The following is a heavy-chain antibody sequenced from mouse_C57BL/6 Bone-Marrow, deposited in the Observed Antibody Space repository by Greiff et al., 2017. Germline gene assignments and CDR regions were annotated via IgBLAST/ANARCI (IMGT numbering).Heavy chain of an antibody. Sequence: VQLQQSGAELVRPGTSVKVSCKASGYAFTNYLIEWVKQRPGQGLEWIGVINPGSGGTNYNEKFKGKATLTADKSSSTAYMQLSSLTSEYSAVYFCARTLYYDLDYYAMDYWGQGTSVTVSS. V-gene: IGHV1-54*01. CDR1: GYAFTNYL. CDR2: INPGSGGT. J-gene: IGHJ4*01. CDR3: ARTLYYDLDYYAMDY. D-gene: IGHD2-4*01.